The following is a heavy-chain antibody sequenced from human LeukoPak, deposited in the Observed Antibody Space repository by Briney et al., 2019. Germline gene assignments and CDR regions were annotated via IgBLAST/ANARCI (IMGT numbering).Heavy chain of an antibody. D-gene: IGHD3-22*01. CDR3: ARGDYFDSKRTWFDP. CDR2: INPNSGGT. CDR1: GYTFTGYY. J-gene: IGHJ5*02. V-gene: IGHV1-2*02. Sequence: ASVKVSCKASGYTFTGYYMHWVRQAPGQGLEWMGWINPNSGGTNYAQKFQGRVTMTRDTSISAAYMELSSLRSDDTAVYFCARGDYFDSKRTWFDPWGQGTLVTVSS.